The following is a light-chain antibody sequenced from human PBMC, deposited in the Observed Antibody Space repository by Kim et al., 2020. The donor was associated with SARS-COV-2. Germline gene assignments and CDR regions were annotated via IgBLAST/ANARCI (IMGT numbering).Light chain of an antibody. V-gene: IGKV3-20*01. CDR1: QSVSGSY. CDR2: GAS. CDR3: QQFGDSPIFT. Sequence: PGERPTIYCRASQSVSGSYLAWYQQKPGQAPRLLIYGASRRATGIPDRFSGSGSGTDFTLTISRLEPEDLGVYYCQQFGDSPIFTFGPGTKVDI. J-gene: IGKJ3*01.